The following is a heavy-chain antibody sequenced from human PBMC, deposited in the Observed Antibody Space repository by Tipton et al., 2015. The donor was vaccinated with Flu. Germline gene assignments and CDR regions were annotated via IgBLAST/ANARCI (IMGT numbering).Heavy chain of an antibody. D-gene: IGHD3-3*01. CDR3: ASLYYDFWSGYDGVDY. CDR1: GCSISSSSYY. CDR2: IYYSGST. V-gene: IGHV4-39*07. Sequence: TLSLTCTVSGCSISSSSYYWGWIRQPPGKGLEWIGSIYYSGSTYYNPSLKSRVTISVDTSKNQFSLKLSSVTAADTAVYYCASLYYDFWSGYDGVDYWGQGTLVTVSS. J-gene: IGHJ4*02.